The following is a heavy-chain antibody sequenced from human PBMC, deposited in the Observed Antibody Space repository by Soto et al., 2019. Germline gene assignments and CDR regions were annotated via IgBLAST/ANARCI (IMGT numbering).Heavy chain of an antibody. D-gene: IGHD2-8*01. CDR3: ARDRCTTDKCYTHHFDV. CDR1: GYPFTSYG. Sequence: QVQLVQSGGEVTKPGASVKVSCKSSGYPFTSYGVSWVRQAPGQGLEWLGWISVYTGNTKQAQKFQDRDTLTNEASTSTAYLERRNLRSDDTAVYYCARDRCTTDKCYTHHFDVWGQGTTVTVSS. V-gene: IGHV1-18*04. CDR2: ISVYTGNT. J-gene: IGHJ6*02.